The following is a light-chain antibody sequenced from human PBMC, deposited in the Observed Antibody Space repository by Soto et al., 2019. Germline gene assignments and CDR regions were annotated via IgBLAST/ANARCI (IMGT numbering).Light chain of an antibody. CDR3: QQRSNWPPGLT. Sequence: EIVLTQSPATLSLSPGERATLSCRASQSVSSYLAWYQQKPGKAPRLLIYDASNRATGIPARFSGSGSGTDFTLTISSLEPEDFAVYYCQQRSNWPPGLTFGGGTKV. J-gene: IGKJ4*01. V-gene: IGKV3-11*01. CDR1: QSVSSY. CDR2: DAS.